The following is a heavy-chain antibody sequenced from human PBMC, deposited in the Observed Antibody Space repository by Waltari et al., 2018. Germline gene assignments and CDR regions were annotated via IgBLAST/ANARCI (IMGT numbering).Heavy chain of an antibody. J-gene: IGHJ4*02. D-gene: IGHD2-2*01. V-gene: IGHV4-34*01. CDR2: INHSGST. Sequence: QVQLQQWGAGLLKPSETLSLTCAVYGGSFSGYYWSWIRQPPGKGLEWIGEINHSGSTNDNPSLKSRVTISVDTSKNQFSLKLSSVTAADTAVYYCARGTYCSSTSCYLYGDYFDYWGQGTLVTVSS. CDR1: GGSFSGYY. CDR3: ARGTYCSSTSCYLYGDYFDY.